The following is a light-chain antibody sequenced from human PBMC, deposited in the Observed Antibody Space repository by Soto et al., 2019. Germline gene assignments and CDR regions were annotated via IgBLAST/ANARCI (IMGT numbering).Light chain of an antibody. Sequence: EIGMTQSPATLSVSPGERATLSFRASESVSSNLAWYQQKPGQAPRLLIYGASTRATGIPARFSGSGSGTEFTLTISSLQSEDFALYYCQQYNNWLTFGGGTKVEIK. J-gene: IGKJ4*01. CDR2: GAS. CDR3: QQYNNWLT. CDR1: ESVSSN. V-gene: IGKV3-15*01.